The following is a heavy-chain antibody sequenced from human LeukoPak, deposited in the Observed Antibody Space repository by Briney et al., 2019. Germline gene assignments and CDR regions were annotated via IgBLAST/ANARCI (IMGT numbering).Heavy chain of an antibody. V-gene: IGHV3-30*02. CDR1: GFTFTSYG. D-gene: IGHD6-13*01. Sequence: GESLRLSCATSGFTFTSYGMNWVRQAPGNGLEWVAFIRYDGRDSYYAASVKGRFTISRDNSQNTLDLQMNSLRLEDTAMYHCAKDRYSSSSTFTVNPFDYWGQGILVTVSS. J-gene: IGHJ4*02. CDR2: IRYDGRDS. CDR3: AKDRYSSSSTFTVNPFDY.